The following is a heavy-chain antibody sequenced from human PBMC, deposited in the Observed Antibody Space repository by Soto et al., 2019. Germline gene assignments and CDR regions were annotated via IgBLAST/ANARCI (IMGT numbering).Heavy chain of an antibody. Sequence: PSETLSLTCTVSGGSISSFYYYWSWIRQPPGKGLEWIGYIYYSGSTYYNPSLKSRVTISVDTSKNQFSLKLSSVTAADTAVYYCARGGNDYGDYYDYWGQGTLVTVSS. CDR1: GGSISSFYYY. V-gene: IGHV4-30-4*01. CDR2: IYYSGST. D-gene: IGHD4-17*01. CDR3: ARGGNDYGDYYDY. J-gene: IGHJ4*02.